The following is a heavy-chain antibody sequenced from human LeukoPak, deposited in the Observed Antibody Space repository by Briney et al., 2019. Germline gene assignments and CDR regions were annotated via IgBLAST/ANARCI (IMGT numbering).Heavy chain of an antibody. CDR3: ASSFWSGYYLKGGIDY. D-gene: IGHD3-3*01. CDR1: GGSISSDGYY. Sequence: PSQTLSLTCTVSGGSISSDGYYWSWIRQHPGKGLEWIGYIYYSGSTYYNPSLKSRVTISVDTSKNQFSLKLSSVTAADTAVYYCASSFWSGYYLKGGIDYWGQGTLVTVSS. J-gene: IGHJ4*02. CDR2: IYYSGST. V-gene: IGHV4-31*03.